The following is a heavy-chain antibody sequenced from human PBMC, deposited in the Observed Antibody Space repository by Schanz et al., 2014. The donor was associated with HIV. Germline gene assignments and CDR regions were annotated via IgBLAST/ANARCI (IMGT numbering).Heavy chain of an antibody. CDR3: RGYRFYYGVDF. V-gene: IGHV3-72*01. D-gene: IGHD5-18*01. CDR1: GFTFNNYA. J-gene: IGHJ6*02. Sequence: LESGGGLVQPGGSLRLSCAVSGFTFNNYAMTWVRQAPGKGLEWVARSRVKSDSYATEYAASVTGRFTISRDDSKNSVYLQMNSLNIEDTAVYYCRGYRFYYGVDFWGQGTTVTVS. CDR2: SRVKSDSYAT.